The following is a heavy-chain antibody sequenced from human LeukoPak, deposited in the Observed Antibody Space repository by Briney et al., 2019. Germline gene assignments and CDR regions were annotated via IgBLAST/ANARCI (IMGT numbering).Heavy chain of an antibody. V-gene: IGHV3-48*03. Sequence: GGSLRLSCAASGFTFSSYEMNWVRQAPGKGLEWVSYISSSGSTIYYADSVMGRFTISRDNADNSLYLHMNSLRVEDTAVYYCARSYMVGYITRAFDIWGQGTMVTVSS. J-gene: IGHJ3*02. D-gene: IGHD1-26*01. CDR2: ISSSGSTI. CDR3: ARSYMVGYITRAFDI. CDR1: GFTFSSYE.